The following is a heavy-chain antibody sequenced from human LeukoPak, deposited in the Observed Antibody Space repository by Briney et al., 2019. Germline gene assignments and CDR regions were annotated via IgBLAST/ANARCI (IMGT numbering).Heavy chain of an antibody. V-gene: IGHV4-59*01. CDR2: IYYSGST. CDR1: GGSISSYY. J-gene: IGHJ3*02. CDR3: AREGHAFDI. Sequence: SETLSLTCTVSGGSISSYYWSWIRQPPGKGPEWIGYIYYSGSTNYNPSLKSRVTISVDTSKNQFSLKLSSVTAADTAVYYCAREGHAFDIWGQGTMVTVSS.